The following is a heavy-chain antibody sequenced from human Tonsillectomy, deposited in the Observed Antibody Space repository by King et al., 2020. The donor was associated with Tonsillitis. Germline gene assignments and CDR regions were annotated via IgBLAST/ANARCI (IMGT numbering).Heavy chain of an antibody. D-gene: IGHD5-18*01. CDR1: GDSVSSDSAA. V-gene: IGHV6-1*01. Sequence: VQLQQSGPGLVKPSQTLSLTCAISGDSVSSDSAAWNWIRQSPSRGLEWLGRTYYRPKWYIDYAVSVKGRITINPDTSKNQFSLQLNSVTPEDTAVYYWTTGATTMVHNYYYYFGMDVWGQGTTVTVPS. CDR2: TYYRPKWYI. J-gene: IGHJ6*02. CDR3: TTGATTMVHNYYYYFGMDV.